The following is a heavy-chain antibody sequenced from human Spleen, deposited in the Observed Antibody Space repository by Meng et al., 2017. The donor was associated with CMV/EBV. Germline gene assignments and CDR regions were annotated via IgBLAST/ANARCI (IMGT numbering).Heavy chain of an antibody. D-gene: IGHD3-22*01. Sequence: GESLKISCAASGFIFSTYAMHWVRQAPGKGLEWVAAISYDGTNKYYADSVKGRFTISRDCSKNTLYLHMNSLRAEDTAVYFCARDEMVIIDFWGQGTLVTVSS. CDR2: ISYDGTNK. V-gene: IGHV3-30-3*01. CDR3: ARDEMVIIDF. CDR1: GFIFSTYA. J-gene: IGHJ4*02.